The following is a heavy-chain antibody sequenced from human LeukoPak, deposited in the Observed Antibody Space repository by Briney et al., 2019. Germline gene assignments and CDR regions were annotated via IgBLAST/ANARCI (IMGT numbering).Heavy chain of an antibody. CDR2: IWYDGSNK. CDR1: GFTFSSYG. Sequence: GGSLRLSCAASGFTFSSYGMHWVRQAPGKGLEWVAVIWYDGSNKYYGDSVKGRFTISRDNSKNTLYLQMNSLRAEDTAVYYCAKEMDTVVTRDYFDYWGQGTLVTVSS. V-gene: IGHV3-30*02. CDR3: AKEMDTVVTRDYFDY. J-gene: IGHJ4*02. D-gene: IGHD4-23*01.